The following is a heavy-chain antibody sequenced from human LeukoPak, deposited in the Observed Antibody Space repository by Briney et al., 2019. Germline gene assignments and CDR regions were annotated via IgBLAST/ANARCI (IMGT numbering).Heavy chain of an antibody. J-gene: IGHJ4*02. CDR2: ISSVSSAI. CDR3: ARGGGARPDY. CDR1: GFTFSNYG. V-gene: IGHV3-48*02. Sequence: GGSLRLSCTASGFTFSNYGMNWVRQAPGKGLKWAAYISSVSSAITYADSVKGRFTISRDNAKNSLFLQMNSLRDEDTAVYYCARGGGARPDYWGQGTLVTVSS. D-gene: IGHD3-10*01.